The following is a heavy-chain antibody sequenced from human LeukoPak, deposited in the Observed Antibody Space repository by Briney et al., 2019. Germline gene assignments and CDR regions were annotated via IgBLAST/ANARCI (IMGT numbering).Heavy chain of an antibody. CDR1: GYTFTSYD. D-gene: IGHD3-3*01. V-gene: IGHV1-8*03. Sequence: ASVKVSCKASGYTFTSYDINWVRQATGQGLEWMGWMNPNSGNTGYAQKLQGRVTITRNTSISTAYMELSSLRSEDTAVYYCARGGTYQTYYDFWSGYYHNWFDPWGQGTLVTVSS. CDR2: MNPNSGNT. J-gene: IGHJ5*02. CDR3: ARGGTYQTYYDFWSGYYHNWFDP.